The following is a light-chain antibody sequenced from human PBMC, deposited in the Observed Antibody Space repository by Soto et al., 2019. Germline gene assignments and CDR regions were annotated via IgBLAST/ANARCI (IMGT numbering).Light chain of an antibody. J-gene: IGKJ3*01. CDR1: QDFGNY. CDR3: QQRTNWPPLFT. V-gene: IGKV3-11*01. CDR2: DAS. Sequence: EIVLTQSPATLSLSPRERATLSCRASQDFGNYLAWYQQKPGQAPRLLIYDASNRATGVPARFSGSGSGTDFTLTISSLEPEDFAVYYCQQRTNWPPLFTFGPGTTVDIK.